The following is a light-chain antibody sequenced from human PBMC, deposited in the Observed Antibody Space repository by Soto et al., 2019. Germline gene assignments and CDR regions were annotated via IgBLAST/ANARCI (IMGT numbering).Light chain of an antibody. CDR3: TSYASSSLV. Sequence: QSARTQPASVSGSPGQAITISCTGTSSDVGGYNYVSWYQQHPGKAPKLMIYDVSNRPSGVSNRFSGSKSGNTASLTISGLQAEDEAHYYCTSYASSSLVFGTGTKV. J-gene: IGLJ1*01. CDR1: SSDVGGYNY. V-gene: IGLV2-14*01. CDR2: DVS.